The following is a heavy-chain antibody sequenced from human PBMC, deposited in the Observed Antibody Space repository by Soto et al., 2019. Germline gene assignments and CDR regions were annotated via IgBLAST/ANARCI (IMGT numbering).Heavy chain of an antibody. V-gene: IGHV3-33*01. CDR1: GFTFSTYG. J-gene: IGHJ4*02. CDR2: MWYDGSDK. Sequence: QVQLVESGGGVVQPGRSLRLSCVASGFTFSTYGMHWVRQAPGKGLEGVAVMWYDGSDKYYADSVKGRFTIFKDSSKNTVVLQISRLRAEDTAVYHCARGDHYFDYWGQGTLVTVSS. D-gene: IGHD3-16*01. CDR3: ARGDHYFDY.